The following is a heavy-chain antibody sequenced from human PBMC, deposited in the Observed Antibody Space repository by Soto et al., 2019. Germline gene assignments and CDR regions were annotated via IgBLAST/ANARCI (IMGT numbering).Heavy chain of an antibody. Sequence: QVQLVQSGAEVKKPGSSVRVSCRSSGDTFSSYIVNWLRLAPGRGLEWMGRVIPVLTTTDYAQNFRGRVTISADRSTNTVYLDLSSLRSDDTAVYYCARRRYCGYDCYHKHYYGMDVWRQGSLVTVAS. CDR3: ARRRYCGYDCYHKHYYGMDV. CDR2: VIPVLTTT. J-gene: IGHJ6*02. V-gene: IGHV1-69*08. D-gene: IGHD2-21*02. CDR1: GDTFSSYI.